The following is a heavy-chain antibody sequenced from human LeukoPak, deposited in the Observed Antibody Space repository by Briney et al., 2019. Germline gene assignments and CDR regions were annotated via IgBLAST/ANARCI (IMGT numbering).Heavy chain of an antibody. V-gene: IGHV4-34*01. D-gene: IGHD6-13*01. CDR3: AARYGRLAAGGTPFDY. CDR2: IYHSGNT. Sequence: SETLSLTCAVYGGSFGDYFWTWIRQSPETSLEWIGHIYHSGNTEYNPSLKSRVAISVDTSKKQFALKMTSVTAADTAVYYCAARYGRLAAGGTPFDYWGEGTLVTVSS. CDR1: GGSFGDYF. J-gene: IGHJ4*02.